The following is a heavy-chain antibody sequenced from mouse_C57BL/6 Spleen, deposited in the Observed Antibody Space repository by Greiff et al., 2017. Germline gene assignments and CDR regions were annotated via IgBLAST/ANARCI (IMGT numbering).Heavy chain of an antibody. V-gene: IGHV1-4*01. CDR1: GYTFTSYT. D-gene: IGHD2-2*01. Sequence: VKLQESGAELARPGASVKMSCKASGYTFTSYTMHWVKQRPGQGLEWIGYINPSSGYTKYNQKFKDKATLTADKSSSTAYMQLSSLTSEDSAVYYCARGMVTAPYYFDYWGQGTTLTVSS. J-gene: IGHJ2*01. CDR3: ARGMVTAPYYFDY. CDR2: INPSSGYT.